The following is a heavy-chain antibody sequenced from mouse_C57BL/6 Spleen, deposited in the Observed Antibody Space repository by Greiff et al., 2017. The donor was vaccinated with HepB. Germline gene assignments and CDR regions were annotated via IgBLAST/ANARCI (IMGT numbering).Heavy chain of an antibody. Sequence: VQLQQSGAELVKPGASVKLSCKASGYTFTSYWMHWVKQRPGQGLEWIGMIHPNSGSTNYNEKFKSKATLTVDKSSSTAYMQLSSLTSADSAVYYCARETYYGSSPNYYAMDYWGQGTSVTVSS. CDR3: ARETYYGSSPNYYAMDY. V-gene: IGHV1-64*01. CDR1: GYTFTSYW. D-gene: IGHD1-1*01. CDR2: IHPNSGST. J-gene: IGHJ4*01.